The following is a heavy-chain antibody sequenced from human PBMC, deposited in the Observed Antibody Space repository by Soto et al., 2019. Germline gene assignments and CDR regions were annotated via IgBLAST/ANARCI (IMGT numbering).Heavy chain of an antibody. D-gene: IGHD6-13*01. CDR2: IYSSSSYI. J-gene: IGHJ4*02. CDR3: ARQYSTFDTWDF. V-gene: IGHV3-21*01. CDR1: GFTFSTYT. Sequence: EVQLVEAGGRLVKPGGSLRLSCAASGFTFSTYTINWVRQAPGKGLEWVSSIYSSSSYIYYAESVKGRFTIARDNAKSSLYLQMSSLRAEDTAVYYCARQYSTFDTWDFWGQGTLGTVSS.